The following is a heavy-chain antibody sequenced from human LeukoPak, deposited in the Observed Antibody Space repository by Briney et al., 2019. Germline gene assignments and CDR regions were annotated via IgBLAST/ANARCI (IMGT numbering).Heavy chain of an antibody. Sequence: HPGGSLRLSCAASGFTFSSYGMSWVRQAPGKGLEWVSYISSSGSTMYYTDSVKGRFTISRDNAKDSLYLQMNSLRAEDTAVYYCARDPGSGYEEHFDYWGQGTLVTVSS. V-gene: IGHV3-48*04. CDR3: ARDPGSGYEEHFDY. CDR2: ISSSGSTM. J-gene: IGHJ4*02. CDR1: GFTFSSYG. D-gene: IGHD5-12*01.